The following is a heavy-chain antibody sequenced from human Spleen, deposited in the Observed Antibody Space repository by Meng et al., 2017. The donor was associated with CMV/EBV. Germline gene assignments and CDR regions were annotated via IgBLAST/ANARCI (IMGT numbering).Heavy chain of an antibody. D-gene: IGHD1-7*01. CDR3: AKCGWNYYFDY. CDR1: GFTFSSYE. V-gene: IGHV3-48*03. CDR2: ISSSGSTI. J-gene: IGHJ4*02. Sequence: GGSLRLSCAASGFTFSSYEMNWVRQAPGKGLEWVSYISSSGSTIYYADSVKGRFTISRDNAKNSLYLQMNSLRAEDTAIYYCAKCGWNYYFDYWGQGTLVTVSS.